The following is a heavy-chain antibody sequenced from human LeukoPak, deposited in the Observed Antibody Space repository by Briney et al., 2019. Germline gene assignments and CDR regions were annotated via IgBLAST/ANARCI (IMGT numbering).Heavy chain of an antibody. Sequence: PSETLSLTCTASGGSISSYYWSWIRQPPGKGLEWIGYIYYSGSTNYNPSLKSRVTISVDTSKNQFSLKLSSVTAADTAVYYCARHTTEGYYYGMDVWGQGTTVTVSS. V-gene: IGHV4-59*08. CDR2: IYYSGST. D-gene: IGHD4-17*01. CDR1: GGSISSYY. CDR3: ARHTTEGYYYGMDV. J-gene: IGHJ6*02.